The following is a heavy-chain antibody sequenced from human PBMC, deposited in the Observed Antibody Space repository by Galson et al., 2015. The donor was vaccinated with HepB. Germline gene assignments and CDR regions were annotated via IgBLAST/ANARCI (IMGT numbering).Heavy chain of an antibody. Sequence: SLRLSCAASGFTFSNAWMSWVRQAPGKGLEWVGRIKSKTDGGTKDYAAPVKGRFTISRDDSKNTLYLQMNSLKTEDTAVYYCTTEAEGDYFDYWGQGTLVTVSS. J-gene: IGHJ4*02. V-gene: IGHV3-15*01. CDR2: IKSKTDGGTK. CDR3: TTEAEGDYFDY. CDR1: GFTFSNAW.